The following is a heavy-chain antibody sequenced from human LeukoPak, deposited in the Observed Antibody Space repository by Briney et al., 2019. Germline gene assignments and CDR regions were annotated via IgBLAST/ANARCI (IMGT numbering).Heavy chain of an antibody. CDR2: IYYSGST. Sequence: PSETLSLTCTVSGGSISSSNYYWGWIRQPPGKGLEWIGSIYYSGSTYYNPSLKSRVTISVDTSKNQFSLKLNSVTAADTAVYYCVVLWFGELKYWGQGTLVTVSS. CDR3: VVLWFGELKY. CDR1: GGSISSSNYY. V-gene: IGHV4-39*07. J-gene: IGHJ4*02. D-gene: IGHD3-10*01.